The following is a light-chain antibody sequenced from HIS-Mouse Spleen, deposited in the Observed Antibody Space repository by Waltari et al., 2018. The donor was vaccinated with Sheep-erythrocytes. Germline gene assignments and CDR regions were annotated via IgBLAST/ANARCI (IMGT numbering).Light chain of an antibody. V-gene: IGLV2-23*01. CDR2: EGS. CDR3: CSYAGSFWV. CDR1: SRDVGSYNL. J-gene: IGLJ3*02. Sequence: QSALTQPASVSGSPGQSITISCTGTSRDVGSYNLVSWYQQHPGKAPKLLIYEGSKRPSGCSNPFPGSKSGNTASLTISGLQAEDEADYYCCSYAGSFWVFGGGTKLTVL.